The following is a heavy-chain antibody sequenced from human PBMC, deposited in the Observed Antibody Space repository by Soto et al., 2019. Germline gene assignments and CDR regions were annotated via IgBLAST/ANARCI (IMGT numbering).Heavy chain of an antibody. V-gene: IGHV1-69*02. D-gene: IGHD2-15*01. J-gene: IGHJ2*01. CDR1: GGTFSSYT. Sequence: QVQLVQSGAEVKKPGSSVKVSCKASGGTFSSYTISWVRQAPGQGLEWMGRIIPILGIANYAQKFQGRVTMTADKSTSTAYMELSSLRSEDTAVYYCARSSDCSGGSCYSGYFDLWGRGTLVTVSS. CDR3: ARSSDCSGGSCYSGYFDL. CDR2: IIPILGIA.